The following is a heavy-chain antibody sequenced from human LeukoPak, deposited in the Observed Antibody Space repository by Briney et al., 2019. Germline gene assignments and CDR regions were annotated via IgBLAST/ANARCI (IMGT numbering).Heavy chain of an antibody. V-gene: IGHV3-7*01. D-gene: IGHD2-2*02. CDR2: IKQDGSEK. CDR1: GFTFSSYW. J-gene: IGHJ6*02. Sequence: GGSLRLSCAASGFTFSSYWMSWVRQAPGKGLEWVANIKQDGSEKYYVDSVKGRFTISGENAKNSLYLQMNSLRAEDTAVYYCARIPTPRYYYYGMDVWGQGTTVTVSS. CDR3: ARIPTPRYYYYGMDV.